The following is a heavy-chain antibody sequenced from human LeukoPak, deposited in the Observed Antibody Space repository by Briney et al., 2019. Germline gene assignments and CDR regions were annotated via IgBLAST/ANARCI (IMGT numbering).Heavy chain of an antibody. J-gene: IGHJ5*02. V-gene: IGHV1-46*01. CDR3: AGDSDFGSMNNWFDP. D-gene: IGHD3-3*01. Sequence: ASVKVSCKASGYTFASYYMHWVRQAPGQGLEWMGIINPSGGSTSYAQKFQGRVTMTRDTSTSTVYMELSSLRSEDTAVYYCAGDSDFGSMNNWFDPWGQGPLVTVPP. CDR1: GYTFASYY. CDR2: INPSGGST.